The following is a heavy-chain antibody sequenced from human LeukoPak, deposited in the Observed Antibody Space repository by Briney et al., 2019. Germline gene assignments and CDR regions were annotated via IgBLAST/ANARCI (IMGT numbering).Heavy chain of an antibody. J-gene: IGHJ5*02. CDR2: IRSKANSYAT. Sequence: GGSLRLSCAASGFTFSRSAMHWVRQASGKGLEWVGRIRSKANSYATAYAASVKGRFTISRDDSKNTAYRQMNSLKTEDTAVYYCTGHFGVAQNWFDPWGQGTLVTVSS. CDR1: GFTFSRSA. D-gene: IGHD3-3*01. V-gene: IGHV3-73*01. CDR3: TGHFGVAQNWFDP.